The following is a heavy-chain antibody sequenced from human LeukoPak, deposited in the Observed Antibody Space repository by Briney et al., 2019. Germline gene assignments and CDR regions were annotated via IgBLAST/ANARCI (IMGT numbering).Heavy chain of an antibody. V-gene: IGHV1-69*01. CDR3: ARDGVMATIGYYFDY. CDR2: IIPIFGTA. D-gene: IGHD5-24*01. CDR1: GGTFSSYA. Sequence: SVKVSCKASGGTFSSYAISWVRQAPGQGPEWMGGIIPIFGTANYAQKFQGRVTITADESTSTAYMELSSLRSEDTAVYYCARDGVMATIGYYFDYWGQGTLVTVSS. J-gene: IGHJ4*02.